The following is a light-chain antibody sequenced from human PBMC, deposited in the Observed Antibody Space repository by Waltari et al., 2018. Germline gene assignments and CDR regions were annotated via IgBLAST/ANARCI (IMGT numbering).Light chain of an antibody. Sequence: EIVMTQSPATLSVSPGERATLSCRASQSVSGHLAWYQQKPGQAPRLIIHGAFTRATGIPARFSGSGSGTEFSLTISGLQSEDFAIYYCQQYYDWPPWTFGQGTKVEL. J-gene: IGKJ1*01. V-gene: IGKV3D-15*01. CDR2: GAF. CDR3: QQYYDWPPWT. CDR1: QSVSGH.